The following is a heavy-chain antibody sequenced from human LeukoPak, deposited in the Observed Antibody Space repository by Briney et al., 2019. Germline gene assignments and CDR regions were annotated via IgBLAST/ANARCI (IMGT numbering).Heavy chain of an antibody. D-gene: IGHD1-26*01. Sequence: PSETLSLTCAVYGGSFSGYYWSWIRQPPGKGLEWIGEINHSGSTNYNPSLKSRVTISVDTSKNQFSLKLSSVTAADTAVYYCASGLVGATYDYWGQGTLVTVSS. J-gene: IGHJ4*02. V-gene: IGHV4-34*01. CDR1: GGSFSGYY. CDR2: INHSGST. CDR3: ASGLVGATYDY.